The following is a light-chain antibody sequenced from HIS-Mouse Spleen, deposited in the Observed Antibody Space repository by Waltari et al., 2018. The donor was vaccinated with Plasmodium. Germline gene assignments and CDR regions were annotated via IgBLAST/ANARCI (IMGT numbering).Light chain of an antibody. CDR3: QQRSNWPRVLT. CDR1: QSVSSY. Sequence: EIVLTQYPATLSLSPGERDTLSCRASQSVSSYLAWYQQKPGQAPRLLIYDASNRATGIPARFSGSGSGTDFTLTISSLEPEEFAVYYCQQRSNWPRVLTFGGGTKVEIK. CDR2: DAS. J-gene: IGKJ4*01. V-gene: IGKV3-11*01.